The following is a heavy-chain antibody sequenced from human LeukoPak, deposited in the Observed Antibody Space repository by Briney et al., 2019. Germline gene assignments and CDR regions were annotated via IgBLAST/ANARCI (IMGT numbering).Heavy chain of an antibody. CDR1: GGTFSSYA. Sequence: SVNVSCKASGGTFSSYAISWVRQAPGQGLEWMERIIPILGIANYAQKFQGRVTITADKSTSTAYMELSSLRSEDTAVYYCASRPMHYYDSSGYYFFDYWGQGTLVTVSS. CDR2: IIPILGIA. D-gene: IGHD3-22*01. V-gene: IGHV1-69*04. J-gene: IGHJ4*02. CDR3: ASRPMHYYDSSGYYFFDY.